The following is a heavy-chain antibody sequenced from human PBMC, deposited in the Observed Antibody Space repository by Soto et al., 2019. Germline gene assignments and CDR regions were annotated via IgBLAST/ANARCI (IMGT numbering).Heavy chain of an antibody. V-gene: IGHV3-23*01. Sequence: EVQLLESGGSLVQPGGSLRLSCAVSGFTFSTYAMSWVRQAPGKGLEWVSAISASGGGTYYGDSVKTRFTVSKDNSKNTLYLQMNSLRVEDTAVYYCARLVDSSSCDWGQGTLVTVSS. J-gene: IGHJ4*02. CDR3: ARLVDSSSCD. CDR2: ISASGGGT. CDR1: GFTFSTYA. D-gene: IGHD6-13*01.